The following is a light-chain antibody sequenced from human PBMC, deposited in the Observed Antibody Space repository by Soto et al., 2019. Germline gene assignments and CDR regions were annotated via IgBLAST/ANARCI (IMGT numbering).Light chain of an antibody. CDR2: SNN. CDR1: SSNIGSNT. V-gene: IGLV1-44*01. Sequence: QSVLTQPPSASGTPGQRVTISCSGSSSNIGSNTVNWYQQVPGTAPKLLIYSNNQRPSGLPDRFSGSKSGTSASLAISGLQSEDEADYYCAAWDDSLNGPVFGGGTKLTVL. CDR3: AAWDDSLNGPV. J-gene: IGLJ2*01.